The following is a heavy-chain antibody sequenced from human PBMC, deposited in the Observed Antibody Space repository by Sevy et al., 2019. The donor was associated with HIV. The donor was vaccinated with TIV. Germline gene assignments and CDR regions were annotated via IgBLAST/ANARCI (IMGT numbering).Heavy chain of an antibody. D-gene: IGHD3-22*01. CDR2: IWSDGAYQ. Sequence: GGSLRLSCAATGFTFSNYVMHWVRQAPGKGMEWVAIIWSDGAYQYHGDSVKGRFTISRDNSKNTRYLQMNNVRVEDTAVYYCARGGYYYDNAAYYALDSWGQGTLVTVSS. V-gene: IGHV3-33*01. CDR3: ARGGYYYDNAAYYALDS. CDR1: GFTFSNYV. J-gene: IGHJ4*02.